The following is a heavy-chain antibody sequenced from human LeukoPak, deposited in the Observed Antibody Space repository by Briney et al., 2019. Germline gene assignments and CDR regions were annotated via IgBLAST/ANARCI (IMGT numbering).Heavy chain of an antibody. V-gene: IGHV1-18*01. CDR2: ISAYNGNT. D-gene: IGHD1-26*01. CDR3: ARGQLVGATEVYGMDV. J-gene: IGHJ6*02. CDR1: GYTFTSYG. Sequence: ASVKVSCKASGYTFTSYGISWVRQAPGQGLEWMGWISAYNGNTNYAQKLQGRVTMTTDTSTSTAYMELRSLRSDDTAVYYCARGQLVGATEVYGMDVWGQGTTVTVSS.